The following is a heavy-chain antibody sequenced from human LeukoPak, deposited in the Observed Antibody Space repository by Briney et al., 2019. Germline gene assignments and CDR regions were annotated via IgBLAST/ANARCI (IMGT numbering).Heavy chain of an antibody. V-gene: IGHV3-7*01. D-gene: IGHD6-13*01. Sequence: GGSLRLSCAASGFSLSSSWMTWVRQAPGKGLEWVANINLDGSEKYYVDSVKGRFTISRDNAKNSLYLQTNSLRGEDTAVYYCARGGYSSSWFWVYWGQGTLVTVSS. CDR1: GFSLSSSW. CDR3: ARGGYSSSWFWVY. J-gene: IGHJ4*02. CDR2: INLDGSEK.